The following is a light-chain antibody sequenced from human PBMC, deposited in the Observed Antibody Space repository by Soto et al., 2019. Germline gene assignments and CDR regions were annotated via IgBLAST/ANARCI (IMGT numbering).Light chain of an antibody. V-gene: IGLV2-8*01. CDR3: CSFAGSYSYV. CDR1: SSDVGAYTS. Sequence: QSVLTQPASVSGSPGQSITISCTGTSSDVGAYTSVSWYQQHPGKAPKLIIYEVTERPSGVPDRFSGSKSGNTASLTISGLQAEDEADYSCCSFAGSYSYVFGTGTKVTVL. J-gene: IGLJ1*01. CDR2: EVT.